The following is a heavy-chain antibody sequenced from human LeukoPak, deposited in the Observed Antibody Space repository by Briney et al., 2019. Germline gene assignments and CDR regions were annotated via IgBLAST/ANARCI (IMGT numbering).Heavy chain of an antibody. J-gene: IGHJ4*02. Sequence: GGSLRLSCAASGFTFSSYAMSWVRQAPEKGVEWVSAISGSGGSTYYADSVKGRFTISRDNSKNTLYLQMNSLRAEDTAVYYCAKGGYYDILTGYLDFDYWGQGTLVTVSS. V-gene: IGHV3-23*01. CDR3: AKGGYYDILTGYLDFDY. CDR1: GFTFSSYA. D-gene: IGHD3-9*01. CDR2: ISGSGGST.